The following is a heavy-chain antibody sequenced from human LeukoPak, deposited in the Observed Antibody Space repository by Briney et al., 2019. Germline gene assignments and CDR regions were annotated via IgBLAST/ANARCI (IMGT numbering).Heavy chain of an antibody. CDR3: AKMDYGGNPFDY. Sequence: GGSLRLSCAASGFTPSSYAMSGVRQAPGTGLEWVSAISGSGGNTYYADSVKGRFTISRDNSRTTLYLQMNSLRAEETAVYYCAKMDYGGNPFDYWGQGTLVTVSS. V-gene: IGHV3-23*01. D-gene: IGHD4-23*01. CDR1: GFTPSSYA. J-gene: IGHJ4*02. CDR2: ISGSGGNT.